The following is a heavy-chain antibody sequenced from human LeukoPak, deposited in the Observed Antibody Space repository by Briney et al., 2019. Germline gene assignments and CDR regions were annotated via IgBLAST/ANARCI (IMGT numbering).Heavy chain of an antibody. D-gene: IGHD2-21*01. V-gene: IGHV3-23*01. CDR3: AKAPVTTCSGAYCYPFDY. CDR2: ISVSGNT. CDR1: GFTLSSYA. J-gene: IGHJ4*02. Sequence: GGSLRLSCAASGFTLSSYAMSWVRQAPGKGLEWVSAISVSGNTYYSDSVKSRFTISRDSSKNTLYLQMNRLRAEDAAVYYCAKAPVTTCSGAYCYPFDYWGQGTLVTVSS.